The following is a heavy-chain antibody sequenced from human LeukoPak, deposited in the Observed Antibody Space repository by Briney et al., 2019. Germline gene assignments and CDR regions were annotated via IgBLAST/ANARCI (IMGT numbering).Heavy chain of an antibody. CDR3: ARHEARGGCCSGGSCYSKYFDH. V-gene: IGHV4-39*01. CDR2: IYFSGST. J-gene: IGHJ4*02. D-gene: IGHD2-15*01. CDR1: GFSISSSNYY. Sequence: SETLSLTCTVSGFSISSSNYYWGWIRQPPGKGLEWIGSIYFSGSTYDNPSLKSRVTVSVDTSKNQFSLKLNSVTAADTAVYYCARHEARGGCCSGGSCYSKYFDHWGQGTLVTVSS.